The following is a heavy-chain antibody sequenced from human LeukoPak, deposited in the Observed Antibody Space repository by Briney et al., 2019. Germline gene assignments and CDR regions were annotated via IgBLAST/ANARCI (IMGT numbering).Heavy chain of an antibody. V-gene: IGHV4-34*01. Sequence: PSETLSLTCGVYGGSFSGYYWSWIRQPPGKGLEWIGEINHSGSANYNPSLKSRVTISVDTSKNQFSLKLSSVTAADTAVYYCARGMAAAVLDWGQGTLVTVSS. J-gene: IGHJ4*02. CDR1: GGSFSGYY. CDR3: ARGMAAAVLD. CDR2: INHSGSA. D-gene: IGHD6-13*01.